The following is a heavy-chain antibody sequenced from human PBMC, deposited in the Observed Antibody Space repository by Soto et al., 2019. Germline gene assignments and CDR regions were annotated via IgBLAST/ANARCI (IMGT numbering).Heavy chain of an antibody. V-gene: IGHV3-23*01. CDR1: GFTFTSYA. J-gene: IGHJ4*02. Sequence: GGSLRLSCAASGFTFTSYAMSWVRQAPGKGLEWVSAVSGDLSTTYYADSVKGRFSISRDNSKNTVYLQMNSLRVEDTAVYYCAKDKFYGDSYFDYWGQGALVTVSS. D-gene: IGHD4-17*01. CDR2: VSGDLSTT. CDR3: AKDKFYGDSYFDY.